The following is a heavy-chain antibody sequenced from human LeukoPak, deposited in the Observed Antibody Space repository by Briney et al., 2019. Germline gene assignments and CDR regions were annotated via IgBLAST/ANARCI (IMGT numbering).Heavy chain of an antibody. CDR3: ARWRGRQSEFDY. D-gene: IGHD1-1*01. CDR1: GFTFSSYW. V-gene: IGHV3-7*01. CDR2: IKEDESDE. J-gene: IGHJ4*02. Sequence: GSLRLSCETSGFTFSSYWMSWVRQAPGKGLEWVAHIKEDESDEYYVDSVRGRFTASRDNAKNSVNLQMNSLRVEDTAVYYCARWRGRQSEFDYWGQGTLVTVSS.